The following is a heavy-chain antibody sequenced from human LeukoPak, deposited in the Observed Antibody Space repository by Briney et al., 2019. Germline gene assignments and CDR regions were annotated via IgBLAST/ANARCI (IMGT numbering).Heavy chain of an antibody. CDR3: ARLQRRTIDY. J-gene: IGHJ4*02. V-gene: IGHV3-33*01. CDR1: GFTFSSYG. D-gene: IGHD4-11*01. Sequence: GGSLRLSCAASGFTFSSYGMHWVRQAPGKGLEWVAVIWYDGSNKYYTDSVMGRFTVSRDNSKNTLYLQMNSLRAEDTAAYYCARLQRRTIDYWGQGTLVTVSS. CDR2: IWYDGSNK.